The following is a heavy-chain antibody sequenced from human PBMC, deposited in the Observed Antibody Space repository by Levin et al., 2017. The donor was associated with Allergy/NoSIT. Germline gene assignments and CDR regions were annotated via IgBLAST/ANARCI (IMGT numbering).Heavy chain of an antibody. J-gene: IGHJ4*02. CDR1: GFTFSSYG. Sequence: LSLTCAASGFTFSSYGMHWVRQAPGKGLEWVAVISYDGSNKYYADSVKGRFTISRDNSKNTLYLQMNSLRAEDTAVYYCAKVSTGGDMLTGPSDYWGQGTLVTVSS. CDR2: ISYDGSNK. D-gene: IGHD3-9*01. CDR3: AKVSTGGDMLTGPSDY. V-gene: IGHV3-30*18.